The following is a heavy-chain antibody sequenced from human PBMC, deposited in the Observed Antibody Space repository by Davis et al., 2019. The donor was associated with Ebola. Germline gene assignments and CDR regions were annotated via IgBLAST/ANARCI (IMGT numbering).Heavy chain of an antibody. CDR2: ISSSSSYT. V-gene: IGHV3-11*06. D-gene: IGHD2-2*02. CDR1: GFTFSAYY. CDR3: ARDSGVVPAAIQTFDNYYYMDV. Sequence: GESLKISCAASGFTFSAYYMSWIRQAPGKGLEWVSYISSSSSYTNYADSVKGRFTISRDNAKNSLYLQMNSLRAEDTAVYYCARDSGVVPAAIQTFDNYYYMDVWGKGTTVTVSS. J-gene: IGHJ6*03.